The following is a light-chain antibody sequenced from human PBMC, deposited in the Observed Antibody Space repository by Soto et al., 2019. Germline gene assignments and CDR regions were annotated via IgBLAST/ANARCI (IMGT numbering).Light chain of an antibody. CDR2: SNN. Sequence: QSVLTQPPLASGTPGQGVTISCSGSSSNIGSNTVNWYQQVPGTAPKLLIYSNNQRPSGVPDRFSGSKSGTSASLAITVLQSEDEADYYCAAWDDSLNVVFGGGTKVTVL. CDR1: SSNIGSNT. CDR3: AAWDDSLNVV. J-gene: IGLJ2*01. V-gene: IGLV1-44*01.